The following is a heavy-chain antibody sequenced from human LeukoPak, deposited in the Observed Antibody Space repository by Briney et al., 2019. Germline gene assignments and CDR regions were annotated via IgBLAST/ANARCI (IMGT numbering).Heavy chain of an antibody. CDR3: ARALELPRRGYYNYYMDV. V-gene: IGHV3-23*01. Sequence: PGGSLRLSCAASGFTFSSYAMSWVRQAPGKGLEWVSAISGSGGSTYYADSVKGRLTISRDNSKNTLYLQMNSLRGEDTALYYCARALELPRRGYYNYYMDVWGKGTTVTVS. CDR1: GFTFSSYA. J-gene: IGHJ6*03. CDR2: ISGSGGST. D-gene: IGHD1-26*01.